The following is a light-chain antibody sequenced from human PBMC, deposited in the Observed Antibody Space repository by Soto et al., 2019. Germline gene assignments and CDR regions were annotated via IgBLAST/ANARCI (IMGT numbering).Light chain of an antibody. V-gene: IGKV3-15*01. Sequence: EIVMTQSPATLSVSPGERATISCRASQSVSSNLAWYQQNPGQAPRLLIYGASTRATGIPARFSGSGSGTEFTLTISNLQSEDFAVYYCQQYNNWPPITFGQGTKLEIK. J-gene: IGKJ2*01. CDR1: QSVSSN. CDR2: GAS. CDR3: QQYNNWPPIT.